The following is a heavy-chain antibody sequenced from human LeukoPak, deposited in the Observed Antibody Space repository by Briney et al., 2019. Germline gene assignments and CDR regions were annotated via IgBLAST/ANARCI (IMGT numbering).Heavy chain of an antibody. Sequence: GGSLRLSCAASGFTFSSYAMTWVRQAPGKGLEWVSAFSATDGSAQYAESVEGRFTISRDNSKNTLFLQMNSLGAEDTAVYYCASAKIAAAGTGAFDVWGQGTLVTVS. CDR3: ASAKIAAAGTGAFDV. J-gene: IGHJ3*01. CDR2: FSATDGSA. CDR1: GFTFSSYA. V-gene: IGHV3-23*01. D-gene: IGHD6-13*01.